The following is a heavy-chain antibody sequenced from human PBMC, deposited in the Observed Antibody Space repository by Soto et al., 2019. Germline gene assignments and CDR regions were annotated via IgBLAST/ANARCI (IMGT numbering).Heavy chain of an antibody. J-gene: IGHJ6*02. CDR3: DRGVLPGSMDV. CDR1: GFTFSSHD. CDR2: IDTDGES. V-gene: IGHV3-13*01. Sequence: GGSLRLSCAASGFTFSSHDIHWVRQATGKGLEWVSGIDTDGESYYADSVRGRFTISRENAKNCLYLQMNSLRVGDTAVYYCDRGVLPGSMDVWGQGNTVTVSS. D-gene: IGHD3-16*01.